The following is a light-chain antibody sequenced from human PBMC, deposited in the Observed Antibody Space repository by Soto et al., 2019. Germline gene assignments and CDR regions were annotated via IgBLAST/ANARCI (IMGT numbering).Light chain of an antibody. Sequence: EIVMTRFPATLSVSPGERATLSCRASQSISSSLAWYQQKPGQAPRLLIYGASTRATGIPARFSGSGSGTQFTLTISSLQSEDFGTYYCQQYNTWPGTFGQGTKVEIK. J-gene: IGKJ1*01. CDR2: GAS. V-gene: IGKV3D-15*01. CDR1: QSISSS. CDR3: QQYNTWPGT.